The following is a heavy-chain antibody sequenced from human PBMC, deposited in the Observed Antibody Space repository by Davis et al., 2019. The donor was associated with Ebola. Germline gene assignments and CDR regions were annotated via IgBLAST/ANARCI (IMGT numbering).Heavy chain of an antibody. Sequence: GSLRLSCAVYGGSFSGYYWSWIRQPPGKGLEWIGEINHSGSTNYNPSLKSRVTISVDTSKNQFSLKLSSVTAADTAVYYCARGKELRYFACMDVWGQGTTVTVSS. CDR3: ARGKELRYFACMDV. D-gene: IGHD3-9*01. J-gene: IGHJ6*02. CDR2: INHSGST. V-gene: IGHV4-34*01. CDR1: GGSFSGYY.